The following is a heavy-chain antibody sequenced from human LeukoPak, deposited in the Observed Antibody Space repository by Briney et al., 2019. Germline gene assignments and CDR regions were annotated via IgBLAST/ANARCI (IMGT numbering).Heavy chain of an antibody. CDR3: ARGPYCSSTSCYTNYYYYYYMDV. CDR1: GGSFSGYY. V-gene: IGHV4-34*01. CDR2: INHSGST. D-gene: IGHD2-2*02. Sequence: PSETLSLTCAVYGGSFSGYYWSWIRQPPGKGLEWIGEINHSGSTNYNPSLKSRVTISVDTSKNQFSLKLSSVTAADTAVYYCARGPYCSSTSCYTNYYYYYYMDVWGKGTTVTVSS. J-gene: IGHJ6*03.